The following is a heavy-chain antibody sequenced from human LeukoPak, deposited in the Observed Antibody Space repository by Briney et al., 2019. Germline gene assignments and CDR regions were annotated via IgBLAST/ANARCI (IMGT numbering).Heavy chain of an antibody. CDR3: ARERNSGSDCSGGSCYYYYYMDV. CDR2: IYYSGST. J-gene: IGHJ6*03. Sequence: SETLSLTCTVSGGSISSSSYYWGWIRQPPGRGLEWIGSIYYSGSTYYNPSLKSRVTISVDTSKNQFSLKLSSVTAADTAVYYCARERNSGSDCSGGSCYYYYYMDVWGKGTTVTVSS. D-gene: IGHD2-15*01. V-gene: IGHV4-39*07. CDR1: GGSISSSSYY.